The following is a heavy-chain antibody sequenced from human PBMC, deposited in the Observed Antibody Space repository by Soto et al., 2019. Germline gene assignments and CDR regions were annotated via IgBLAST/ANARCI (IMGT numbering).Heavy chain of an antibody. J-gene: IGHJ6*02. CDR3: ARDARGSYSGYYYYYGMDV. D-gene: IGHD1-26*01. Sequence: VSLTCTVSGGSISSYYWSWIRQPPGKGLEWIGYIYYSGSTNYNPSLKSRVTISVDTSKNQFSLKLSSVTAADTAVYYCARDARGSYSGYYYYYGMDVWGQGTTVTVSS. CDR1: GGSISSYY. CDR2: IYYSGST. V-gene: IGHV4-59*01.